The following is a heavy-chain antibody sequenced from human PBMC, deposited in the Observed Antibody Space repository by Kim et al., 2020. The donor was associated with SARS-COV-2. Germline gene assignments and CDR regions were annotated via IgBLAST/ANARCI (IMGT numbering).Heavy chain of an antibody. J-gene: IGHJ3*02. V-gene: IGHV1-2*06. CDR2: INPNSGGT. Sequence: ASVKVSCKASGYTFTGYYMHWVRQAPGQGLEWMGRINPNSGGTNYAQKFQGRVTMTRDTSISTAYMELSRLRSDDTAVYYCARGSYGDYSSHDAFDIWGQGTMVTVSS. CDR1: GYTFTGYY. D-gene: IGHD4-17*01. CDR3: ARGSYGDYSSHDAFDI.